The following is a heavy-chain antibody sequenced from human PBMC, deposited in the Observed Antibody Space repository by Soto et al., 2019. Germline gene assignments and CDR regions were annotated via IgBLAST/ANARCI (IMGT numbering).Heavy chain of an antibody. CDR3: TRQAVDDSSAFEY. D-gene: IGHD6-19*01. V-gene: IGHV5-51*01. CDR1: GFRFISYW. Sequence: GESLNISCKGSGFRFISYWIAWVRQMPGKGLEWMGIVYPGDSDTRYSPSFEGQVTISADESITTAYLQWSSLKASDTAMYYCTRQAVDDSSAFEYWGQGNLVTV. CDR2: VYPGDSDT. J-gene: IGHJ4*02.